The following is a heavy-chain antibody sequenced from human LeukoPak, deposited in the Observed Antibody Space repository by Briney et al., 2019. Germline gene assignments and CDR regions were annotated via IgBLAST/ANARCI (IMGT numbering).Heavy chain of an antibody. CDR2: INPNSGGT. CDR3: ARAFGYGAAAGTFGH. D-gene: IGHD6-13*01. V-gene: IGHV1-2*02. Sequence: GASVKVSCKASGYTFTGYYMHWVRQAPGQGLEWTGWINPNSGGTNYAQKFQGRVTMTRDTSISTAYMELSRLRSDDTAVYYCARAFGYGAAAGTFGHWGQGTLVTVSS. CDR1: GYTFTGYY. J-gene: IGHJ4*02.